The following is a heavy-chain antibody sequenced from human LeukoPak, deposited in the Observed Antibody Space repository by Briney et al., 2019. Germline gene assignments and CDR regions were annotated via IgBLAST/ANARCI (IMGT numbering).Heavy chain of an antibody. CDR3: ARGQRGYCSSTSCHNWFNP. J-gene: IGHJ5*02. CDR1: GGSISSGGYY. V-gene: IGHV4-31*03. CDR2: IYYSGST. Sequence: SETLSLTCTVSGGSISSGGYYWSWIRQHPGKGLEWIGYIYYSGSTYYNPSLKSRVTLSVDTSKNQFSLKLSSVTAADTAVYYCARGQRGYCSSTSCHNWFNPWGQGTLVTVSS. D-gene: IGHD2-2*01.